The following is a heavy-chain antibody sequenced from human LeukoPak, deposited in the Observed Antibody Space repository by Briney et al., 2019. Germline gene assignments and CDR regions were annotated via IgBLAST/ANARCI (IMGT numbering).Heavy chain of an antibody. V-gene: IGHV1-46*01. D-gene: IGHD2-15*01. CDR2: INPSGGST. CDR3: ARGVYCSGGSCYPYFDS. CDR1: GYIFTSYY. Sequence: GASVKVSCEASGYIFTSYYMHWVRQAPGQGLEWMGIINPSGGSTSYAQKFQGRVTMTRDTSTSTVYMELSSLRSEDTAVYYCARGVYCSGGSCYPYFDSWGQGTLVTVSS. J-gene: IGHJ4*02.